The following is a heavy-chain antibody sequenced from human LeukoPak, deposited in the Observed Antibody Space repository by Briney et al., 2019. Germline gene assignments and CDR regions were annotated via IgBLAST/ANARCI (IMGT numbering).Heavy chain of an antibody. CDR3: TREGVDVFDI. J-gene: IGHJ3*02. D-gene: IGHD3-10*01. CDR2: ISSGSTYI. Sequence: GRSLRLSCAASGFTFSSYSMNWVRQAPGKGLEWVSSISSGSTYIYYADSVKGRFTISRDNTKNSLYLQMNSLRAEDTAVYYCTREGVDVFDIWGQGTMVTVSS. V-gene: IGHV3-21*01. CDR1: GFTFSSYS.